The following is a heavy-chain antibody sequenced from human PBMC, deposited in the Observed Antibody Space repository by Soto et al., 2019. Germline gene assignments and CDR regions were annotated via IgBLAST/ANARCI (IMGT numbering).Heavy chain of an antibody. V-gene: IGHV4-31*03. CDR1: GASISSGGYY. D-gene: IGHD1-1*01. CDR2: IYYSGIS. CDR3: ARTELIQLWFDY. Sequence: QVQLLESGPGLVKPSQTLSLICNVSGASISSGGYYWSWIRQRPGGVLEWLGFIYYSGISHYNPSLKSRATRSVDTSKNQFSLKLISVTAADTAVYYGARTELIQLWFDYWGQGALVTVS. J-gene: IGHJ4*02.